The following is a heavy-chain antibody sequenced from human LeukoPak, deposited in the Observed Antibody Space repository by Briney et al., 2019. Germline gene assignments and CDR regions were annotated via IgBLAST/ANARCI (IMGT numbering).Heavy chain of an antibody. CDR2: IYYSGST. CDR1: GGSISSSSFY. V-gene: IGHV4-39*07. Sequence: SETLSLTCTVSGGSISSSSFYWGWIRQPPGRGLEWIGSIYYSGSTYYNPSLKSRVTISVDRSKNQFSLKLSSVTAADTAVYYCARSQIPLLSIAVAPYYFDYWGQGTLVTVSS. J-gene: IGHJ4*02. D-gene: IGHD6-19*01. CDR3: ARSQIPLLSIAVAPYYFDY.